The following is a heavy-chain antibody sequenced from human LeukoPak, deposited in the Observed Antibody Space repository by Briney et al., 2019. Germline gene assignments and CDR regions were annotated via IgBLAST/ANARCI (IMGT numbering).Heavy chain of an antibody. CDR1: GGSISSYY. D-gene: IGHD6-19*01. Sequence: ASETLSLTCTVSGGSISSYYWSWIRQPAGKGLEWIGRIYTSGSTNYNPSLKSRVTVSVDTSKNQFSLKLRSVSAADTAVYYCARGVDSSGWYAFDIWGQGTMVTVSS. V-gene: IGHV4-4*07. J-gene: IGHJ3*02. CDR3: ARGVDSSGWYAFDI. CDR2: IYTSGST.